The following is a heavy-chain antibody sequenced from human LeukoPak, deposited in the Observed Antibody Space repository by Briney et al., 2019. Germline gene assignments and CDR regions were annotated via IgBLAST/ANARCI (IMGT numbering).Heavy chain of an antibody. CDR1: GDSVSNNIAA. Sequence: SQTLSLTCAISGDSVSNNIAAWTWIRQSPSRGLEWLGRTYYRSKWYSDSPLSVRSRITVNPDTSKNQFSLQLNSVTPEDTAVYHCARVVAGMCDYWGQGTLVTVSS. V-gene: IGHV6-1*01. J-gene: IGHJ4*02. D-gene: IGHD6-19*01. CDR2: TYYRSKWYS. CDR3: ARVVAGMCDY.